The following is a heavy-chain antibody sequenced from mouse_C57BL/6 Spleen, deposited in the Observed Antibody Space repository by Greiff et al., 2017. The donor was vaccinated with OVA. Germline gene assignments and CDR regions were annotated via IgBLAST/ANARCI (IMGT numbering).Heavy chain of an antibody. CDR2: INPGSGGT. CDR1: GYAFTNYL. Sequence: VQLQQSGAELVRPGTSVKVSCKASGYAFTNYLIEWVKQRPGQGLEWIGVINPGSGGTNYNEKFKGKATLTADKSSSTAYMQLSSRTSEDSAVYFCARGNYYGSSLYAMDYWGQGTSVTVSS. V-gene: IGHV1-54*01. CDR3: ARGNYYGSSLYAMDY. D-gene: IGHD1-1*01. J-gene: IGHJ4*01.